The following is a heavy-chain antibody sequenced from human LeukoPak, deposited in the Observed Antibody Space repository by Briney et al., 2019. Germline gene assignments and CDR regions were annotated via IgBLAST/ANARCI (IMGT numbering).Heavy chain of an antibody. CDR2: IYYSGST. CDR3: ARHRKLGSSPDY. CDR1: GGSISSSYYY. J-gene: IGHJ4*02. Sequence: RSSETLSLTCTVSGGSISSSYYYWGWIRQPLGKGLEWIGSIYYSGSTYYNPSLRSRVTISVDTSQNQSSLRLSSVTAADTAVCYCARHRKLGSSPDYWGQGTLVTVSS. D-gene: IGHD7-27*01. V-gene: IGHV4-39*01.